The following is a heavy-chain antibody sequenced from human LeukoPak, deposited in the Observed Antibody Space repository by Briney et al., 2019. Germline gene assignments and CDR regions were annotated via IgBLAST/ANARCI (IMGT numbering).Heavy chain of an antibody. CDR1: GGSISSYY. D-gene: IGHD3-10*01. V-gene: IGHV4-59*01. CDR2: IYYSGST. J-gene: IGHJ4*02. Sequence: SETLSLTCTVSGGSISSYYWSWIRQPPGKGLEWIGDIYYSGSTNYHPSLKSRVTISVDTSKNQCSLSLSPVTAADTAVYYCARDRLRVVYFGYWGQGPLVTVSS. CDR3: ARDRLRVVYFGY.